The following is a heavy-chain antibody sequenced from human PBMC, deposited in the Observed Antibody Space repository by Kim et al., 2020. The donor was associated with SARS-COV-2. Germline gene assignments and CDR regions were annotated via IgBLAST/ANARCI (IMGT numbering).Heavy chain of an antibody. D-gene: IGHD3-22*01. CDR2: ISAYNGNT. CDR3: ARAASVYYDSSGYDPGVD. J-gene: IGHJ4*02. CDR1: GYTFTSYG. Sequence: ASVKVSCKASGYTFTSYGISWVRQAPGQGLEWMGWISAYNGNTNYAQKLQGRVTMTTDTSTSTAYMELRSLRSDDTAVYYCARAASVYYDSSGYDPGVDWGQGTLVTVSS. V-gene: IGHV1-18*01.